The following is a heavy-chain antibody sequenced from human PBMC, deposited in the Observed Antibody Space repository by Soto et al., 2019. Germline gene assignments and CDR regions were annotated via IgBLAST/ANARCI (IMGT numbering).Heavy chain of an antibody. Sequence: ASVKVSCKASGYSFTNYGVTWVRQAPGQGLEWMGWISEFNGNTHYAQNLQGRVTMTTDASTSTAYMELRSLRSDDTAVYYCARDRGVAPPVAGNTHYYYYMDVWGKGTTVTVSS. CDR2: ISEFNGNT. D-gene: IGHD6-19*01. V-gene: IGHV1-18*01. CDR3: ARDRGVAPPVAGNTHYYYYMDV. J-gene: IGHJ6*03. CDR1: GYSFTNYG.